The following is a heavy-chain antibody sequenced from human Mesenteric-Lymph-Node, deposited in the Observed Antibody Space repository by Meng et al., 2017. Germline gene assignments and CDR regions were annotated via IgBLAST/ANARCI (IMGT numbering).Heavy chain of an antibody. CDR1: GYTFTGYY. CDR2: INPNSGGT. CDR3: ASYSGYDYYYYYYGMDV. V-gene: IGHV1-2*02. J-gene: IGHJ6*02. D-gene: IGHD5-12*01. Sequence: ASVKVSCKASGYTFTGYYMHWVRQAPGQGLEWMGWINPNSGGTNYAQKFQGRVTMTRDTSISTAYMELSRLRSDDTAVYYCASYSGYDYYYYYYGMDVWGQGTTVTVSS.